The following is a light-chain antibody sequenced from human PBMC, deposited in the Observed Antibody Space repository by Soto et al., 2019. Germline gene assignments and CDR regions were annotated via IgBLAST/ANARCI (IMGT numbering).Light chain of an antibody. V-gene: IGLV3-21*04. J-gene: IGLJ2*01. CDR1: NIGSKR. Sequence: SYELTQPPSVSVAPGKTARITCGGNNIGSKRVHWYQQKPGLAPVLVIYYDSDRPSGIPERFSGSNSGNTATLTISRVEAGDEAYYYCQVWDSSSDHVVFGGGTKLTVL. CDR2: YDS. CDR3: QVWDSSSDHVV.